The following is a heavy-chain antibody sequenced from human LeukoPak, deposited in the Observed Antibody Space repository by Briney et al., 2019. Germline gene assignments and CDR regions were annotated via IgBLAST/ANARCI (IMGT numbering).Heavy chain of an antibody. CDR2: INHSGST. J-gene: IGHJ6*03. CDR3: ATPPGYYYYMDV. CDR1: GGSFSGYY. V-gene: IGHV4-34*01. Sequence: PSETLSLTCAVYGGSFSGYYWSWIRQPPGKGLEWIGEINHSGSTNYNPSLKSRVTISVDTSKNQFSLKLSSVTAADTAVYYCATPPGYYYYMDVWGKGTTVTVSS. D-gene: IGHD2-2*01.